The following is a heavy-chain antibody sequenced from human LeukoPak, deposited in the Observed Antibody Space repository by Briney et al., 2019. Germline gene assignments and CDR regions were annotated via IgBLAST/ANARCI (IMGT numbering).Heavy chain of an antibody. D-gene: IGHD4-17*01. CDR1: GFTFSSYG. Sequence: PGRSLRLSCAASGFTFSSYGMHWVRQAPGKGLEWVAVIWYDGSNKYYADSVKGRFTISRDNSKNTLYLQMNSLRAEDTAVYYCAREPVTTSLYYYYGMDVWGQGTTVTVSS. CDR2: IWYDGSNK. V-gene: IGHV3-33*01. J-gene: IGHJ6*02. CDR3: AREPVTTSLYYYYGMDV.